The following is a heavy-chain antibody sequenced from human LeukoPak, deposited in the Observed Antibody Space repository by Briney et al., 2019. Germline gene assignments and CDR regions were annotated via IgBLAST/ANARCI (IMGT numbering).Heavy chain of an antibody. J-gene: IGHJ5*02. CDR2: ISYDGSNK. CDR3: AKATAGTTRGEGNWFDP. V-gene: IGHV3-30*18. Sequence: GRSLRLSCAASGFTFSSYGMHWVRQAPGKGLEWVAVISYDGSNKYYADSVKGRFTISRDNSKNTLYLQMNSLRAEDTAMYYCAKATAGTTRGEGNWFDPWGQGTLVTVSS. D-gene: IGHD1-7*01. CDR1: GFTFSSYG.